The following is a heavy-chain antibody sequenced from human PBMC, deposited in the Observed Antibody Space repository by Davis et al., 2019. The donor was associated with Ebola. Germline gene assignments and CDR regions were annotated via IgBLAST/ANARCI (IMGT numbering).Heavy chain of an antibody. CDR3: AIMTNYYDSSGYYNALLYYVDY. V-gene: IGHV4-39*01. J-gene: IGHJ4*02. Sequence: MPSETLSLTCTVSGGSIRSSSYYWGWIRQPPGKGLEWIGSIYYSGSTYYNPSLKSRVTISVDTSKNQFSLMLSSVTAADTAVYYCAIMTNYYDSSGYYNALLYYVDYWGQGTLVTISS. D-gene: IGHD3-22*01. CDR1: GGSIRSSSYY. CDR2: IYYSGST.